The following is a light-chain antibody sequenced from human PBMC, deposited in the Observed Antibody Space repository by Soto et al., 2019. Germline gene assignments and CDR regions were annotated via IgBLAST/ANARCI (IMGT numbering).Light chain of an antibody. J-gene: IGLJ1*01. CDR3: CSYAGSVDHYV. V-gene: IGLV2-23*02. Sequence: QSALTQPASVSGSPGQSITISCTGTRSDVGGYNLVSWYQHHPRKAPQLVIYEVSERPSGVSYRFSGSKSGNTASLTISGLQAGDEADYYCCSYAGSVDHYVFGTGTKLTVL. CDR1: RSDVGGYNL. CDR2: EVS.